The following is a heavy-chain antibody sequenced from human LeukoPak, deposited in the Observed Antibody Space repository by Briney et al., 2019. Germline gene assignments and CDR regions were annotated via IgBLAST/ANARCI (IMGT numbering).Heavy chain of an antibody. CDR3: ASVEIPATGAFDY. CDR2: LMTSGYT. V-gene: IGHV4-4*07. J-gene: IGHJ4*02. CDR1: GASVTNYH. Sequence: PSETLSLTCAVSGASVTNYHWSWVRQPAGKGLEWIGRLMTSGYTDYNPSLKSRVTISVDKSMNQFSLRLTSVTPEDTAVYYCASVEIPATGAFDYWGQGTLVTVSS. D-gene: IGHD1-14*01.